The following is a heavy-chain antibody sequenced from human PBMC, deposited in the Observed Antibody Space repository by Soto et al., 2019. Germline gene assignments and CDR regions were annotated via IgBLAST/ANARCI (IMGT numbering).Heavy chain of an antibody. CDR3: AKGGFVDGGYMHHVMDV. J-gene: IGHJ6*02. D-gene: IGHD4-17*01. V-gene: IGHV4-4*07. CDR2: VYTDGTA. CDR1: GNSMFNYY. Sequence: QVHLQESGPGLVKPSGTLSLICTVSGNSMFNYYWSWIRQPAGKGLEWIGRVYTDGTAIYNPCLKRRVTMSVEMSKNQFSRNVNSVTAADAAVYYCAKGGFVDGGYMHHVMDVWGQGATVIVS.